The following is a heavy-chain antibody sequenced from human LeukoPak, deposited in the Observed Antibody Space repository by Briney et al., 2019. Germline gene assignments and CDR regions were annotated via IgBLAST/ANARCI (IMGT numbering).Heavy chain of an antibody. CDR1: GFSLSPSGVG. Sequence: SGPTLMKSTQTLTLTSTFSGFSLSPSGVGVGWSRQPPVKALEWLALIYWDDDKRYSPSLKSRLTITKDTSKNQVVLTMTNMDPVDTATYYCAHGRRGSSGYYRDYWGQGTLVTVSS. V-gene: IGHV2-5*02. D-gene: IGHD3-22*01. CDR3: AHGRRGSSGYYRDY. J-gene: IGHJ4*02. CDR2: IYWDDDK.